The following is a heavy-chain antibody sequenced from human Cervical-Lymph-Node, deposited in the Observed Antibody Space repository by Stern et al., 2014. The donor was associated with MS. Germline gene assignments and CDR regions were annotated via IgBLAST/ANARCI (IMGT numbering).Heavy chain of an antibody. CDR1: GFTFSSYG. CDR2: ISYDGRIK. J-gene: IGHJ4*02. V-gene: IGHV3-30*18. CDR3: AKDRDSSSVWYEIDY. D-gene: IGHD6-19*01. Sequence: VQLVESGGRVVQPGRSLRLSCAASGFTFSSYGMNWVRQGPGKGVDWVAVISYDGRIKYYADSVKGRFTISRDNSKNTLFLQMNSLRDEDTAVYYCAKDRDSSSVWYEIDYWGQGTLVTVSS.